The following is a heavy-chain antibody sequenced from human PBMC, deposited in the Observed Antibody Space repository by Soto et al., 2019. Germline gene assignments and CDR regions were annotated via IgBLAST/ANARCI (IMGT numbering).Heavy chain of an antibody. J-gene: IGHJ6*02. V-gene: IGHV3-30-3*01. CDR1: GFDFSGYT. CDR2: ISYDGSDK. CDR3: ARVDCSTTTCYYYGFDV. D-gene: IGHD2-2*01. Sequence: QVHLEESGGGVVQPGGSLRLSCAGSGFDFSGYTIHWVRQAPGKGLEWVAVISYDGSDKYYADSVKGRFTISRDNAKKTLYLQMNNLRIEDTAVYYCARVDCSTTTCYYYGFDVWGQGTTVTVSS.